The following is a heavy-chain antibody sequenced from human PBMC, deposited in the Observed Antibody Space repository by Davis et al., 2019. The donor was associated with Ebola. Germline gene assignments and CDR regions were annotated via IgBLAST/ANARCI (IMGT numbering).Heavy chain of an antibody. CDR3: ARGSSSWYGAENYYYMDV. CDR2: INPNSGGT. V-gene: IGHV1-2*02. Sequence: ASVKVSCKASGYTFTGYYMHWVRQAPGQGLEWMGWINPNSGGTNYAQKFQGRVTMTRDTSISTAYMELSRLRSDETAVYDCARGSSSWYGAENYYYMDVWGKGTTVTVSS. D-gene: IGHD6-13*01. J-gene: IGHJ6*03. CDR1: GYTFTGYY.